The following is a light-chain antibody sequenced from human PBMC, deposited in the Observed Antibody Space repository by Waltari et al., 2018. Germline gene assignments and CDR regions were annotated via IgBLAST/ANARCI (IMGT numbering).Light chain of an antibody. Sequence: DIQMTQSPSSPSASVGDRVTITCRASQGISGSLNWYQQKPGKAPKLLIYAASSLPRGVPSRFSGSASGTYFTLTISSLQPEDFATYYCLQTYSTPLTFGGGTNVDIK. V-gene: IGKV1-39*01. CDR2: AAS. CDR1: QGISGS. CDR3: LQTYSTPLT. J-gene: IGKJ4*01.